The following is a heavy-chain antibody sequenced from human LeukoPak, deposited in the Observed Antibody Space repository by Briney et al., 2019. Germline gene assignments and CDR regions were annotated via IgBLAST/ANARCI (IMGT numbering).Heavy chain of an antibody. Sequence: SQTLSLTCTVSGGSISSGGYYWSWIRQHPGKGLEWIGYIYYSGSTYYNPSRKSRVTISVDTSKNQFSLKLSSVTAADTAVYYCARGYYDFWSGYYTDTWGQGTLVTVSS. D-gene: IGHD3-3*01. J-gene: IGHJ5*02. V-gene: IGHV4-31*03. CDR1: GGSISSGGYY. CDR3: ARGYYDFWSGYYTDT. CDR2: IYYSGST.